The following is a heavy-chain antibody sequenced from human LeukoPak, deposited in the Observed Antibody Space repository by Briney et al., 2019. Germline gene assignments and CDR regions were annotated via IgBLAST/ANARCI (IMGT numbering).Heavy chain of an antibody. J-gene: IGHJ6*03. Sequence: TSETLSLTCTVSAYSISSGSYWGWIRQPPGKGLEFIGYVHYSGSTYYNPSLKSRVTMSVDTSKKRFSLRLSSATAADKAVYYCGRLTVFGASYMDVWGKGTTVIISS. CDR3: GRLTVFGASYMDV. D-gene: IGHD3-3*01. CDR1: AYSISSGSY. CDR2: VHYSGST. V-gene: IGHV4-38-2*02.